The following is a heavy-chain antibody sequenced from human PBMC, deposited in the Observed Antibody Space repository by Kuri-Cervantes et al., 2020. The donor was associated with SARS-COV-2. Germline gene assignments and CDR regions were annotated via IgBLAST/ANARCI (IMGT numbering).Heavy chain of an antibody. CDR1: GFTFSGHW. CDR2: INPDGSYT. D-gene: IGHD1-26*01. CDR3: AKVVSGSYGSDWFDP. V-gene: IGHV3-74*01. Sequence: GESLKISCAASGFTFSGHWIHWVRQAPGKGLVWVSRINPDGSYTNNADSVKGRFTLSRDNAKNMLFLQMNSLRAEDTAVYYCAKVVSGSYGSDWFDPWGQGTLVNGSS. J-gene: IGHJ5*02.